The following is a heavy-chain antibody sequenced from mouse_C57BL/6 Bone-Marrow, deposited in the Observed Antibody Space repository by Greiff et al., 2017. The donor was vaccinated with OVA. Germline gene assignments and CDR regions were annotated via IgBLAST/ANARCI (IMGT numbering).Heavy chain of an antibody. D-gene: IGHD1-1*01. CDR2: IDTAIGNP. CDR3: ALDYYGSRSYWYFDV. V-gene: IGHV14-3*01. Sequence: VQLQQSVAELVRPGASVKLSCTASGFNIKNTYMLWVKQRPEQGLEWIGRIDTAIGNPKYAPKLQGKATITADTACNTASLQLSSLTSEDTAIYYCALDYYGSRSYWYFDVWCTGTTVTVSS. J-gene: IGHJ1*03. CDR1: GFNIKNTY.